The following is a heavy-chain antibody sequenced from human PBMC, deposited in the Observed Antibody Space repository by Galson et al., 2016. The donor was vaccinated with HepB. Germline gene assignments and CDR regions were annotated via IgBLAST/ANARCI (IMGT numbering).Heavy chain of an antibody. D-gene: IGHD2-8*01. CDR3: TKINGHPLAGASDS. Sequence: SVKVSCKASGYIFTSFGIHWVRQAPGQGLEWVGWMNPKTGNTGYAQKFQGRVTLTRDTYTNTAYMELTGLTSEDTALYFGTKINGHPLAGASDSWGRGTQGTVSS. CDR1: GYIFTSFG. J-gene: IGHJ4*02. V-gene: IGHV1-8*01. CDR2: MNPKTGNT.